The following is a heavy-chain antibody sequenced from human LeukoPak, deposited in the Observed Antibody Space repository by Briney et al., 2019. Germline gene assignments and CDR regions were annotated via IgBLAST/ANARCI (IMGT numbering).Heavy chain of an antibody. J-gene: IGHJ6*01. Sequence: GESLKISCKGSGYSFTSYWIGWVRQMPGKGLEWMGIIYPGDSDTRYSPSFQGQVTISADKSISTAYLQWSSLKASDTAMYYCARKIGYCSSTSCSDYYYYGMEGWGQGTTVTVSS. D-gene: IGHD2-2*01. CDR3: ARKIGYCSSTSCSDYYYYGMEG. CDR1: GYSFTSYW. V-gene: IGHV5-51*01. CDR2: IYPGDSDT.